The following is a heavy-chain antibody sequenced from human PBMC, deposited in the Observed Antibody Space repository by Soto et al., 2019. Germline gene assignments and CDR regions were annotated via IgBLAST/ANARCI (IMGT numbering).Heavy chain of an antibody. CDR3: AHRTTTVTWWFDP. CDR2: IYWDDDK. Sequence: QITLKESGPTLVKPTQTLTLTCTFSGFSLTTSGVGVGWIRQPPGKALEWLALIYWDDDKRYSPSLKSRLTLTQAPSNNPVVLPMTNIDPADTATYFCAHRTTTVTWWFDPWGQGTLVTVSS. D-gene: IGHD4-17*01. V-gene: IGHV2-5*02. CDR1: GFSLTTSGVG. J-gene: IGHJ5*02.